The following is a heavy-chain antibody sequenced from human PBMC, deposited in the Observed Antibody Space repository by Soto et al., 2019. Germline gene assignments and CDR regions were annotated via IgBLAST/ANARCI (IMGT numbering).Heavy chain of an antibody. CDR1: GGSITIGGYC. D-gene: IGHD3-3*01. Sequence: SETLSLTCTVSGGSITIGGYCWSWIRQPPGQGLEWIGYICHSGNTYYNPSLKSRVTTSLDRSKNQFSLNLSSVTAADTAVYYCARGSPDFWSGYGYYYYGMDVWGQGTTVTVSS. J-gene: IGHJ6*02. V-gene: IGHV4-30-2*01. CDR3: ARGSPDFWSGYGYYYYGMDV. CDR2: ICHSGNT.